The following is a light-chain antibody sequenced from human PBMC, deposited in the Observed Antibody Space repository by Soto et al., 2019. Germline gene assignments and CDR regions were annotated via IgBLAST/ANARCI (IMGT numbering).Light chain of an antibody. CDR3: QQCDNWPYT. V-gene: IGKV3D-15*01. CDR1: QSVSNN. J-gene: IGKJ2*01. Sequence: EIVLTHSPATLSVSPGERATLSCRASQSVSNNLAWYQQKPGQAPRLLIYGASTRATAIPARFSGSGSGTDFTLTISSLQSEDFAVYFCQQCDNWPYTFGRGTKLEIK. CDR2: GAS.